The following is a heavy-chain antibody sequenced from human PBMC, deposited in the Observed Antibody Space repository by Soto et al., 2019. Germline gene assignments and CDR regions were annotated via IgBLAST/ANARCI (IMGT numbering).Heavy chain of an antibody. V-gene: IGHV3-23*01. D-gene: IGHD3-22*01. CDR2: ITGSGDYT. CDR3: AKARYYDSTGYLYYFDY. Sequence: PGGSLRLSCAASGFTFSNYAMSWVRQAPGKGLEWVSSITGSGDYTYYADSVKGRFTISRDNSKNTLYLQMNSLRAEDTAVYYCAKARYYDSTGYLYYFDYWVQGTLVTVSS. J-gene: IGHJ4*02. CDR1: GFTFSNYA.